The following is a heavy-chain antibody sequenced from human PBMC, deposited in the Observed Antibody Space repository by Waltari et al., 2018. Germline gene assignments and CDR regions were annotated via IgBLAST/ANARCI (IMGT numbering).Heavy chain of an antibody. CDR3: AIDFSSSSDY. CDR2: IRYDGSNK. Sequence: QVKVVESGGGVVQPGGSLRLSCAASGFSFSTYGMHWVREAPGKGLGWVAFIRYDGSNKYYVDSVKGRFTISRDNCKNTLYLQMNCLRVEDTAVYYCAIDFSSSSDYWGQGTLVTVSS. J-gene: IGHJ4*02. CDR1: GFSFSTYG. D-gene: IGHD6-6*01. V-gene: IGHV3-30*02.